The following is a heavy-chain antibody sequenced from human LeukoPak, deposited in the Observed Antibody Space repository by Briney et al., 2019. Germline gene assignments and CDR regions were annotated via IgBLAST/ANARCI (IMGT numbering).Heavy chain of an antibody. J-gene: IGHJ4*02. Sequence: GGSLRLSCAASGFTFSSYAMHWVRQAPGRGLEWVAVISYDGSNKYYADSVKGRFTISRGNSKNTPYLQMNSLRAEDTAVYYCARDRQGVVVVAARYFDYWGQGALVTVSS. CDR1: GFTFSSYA. V-gene: IGHV3-30*04. CDR2: ISYDGSNK. CDR3: ARDRQGVVVVAARYFDY. D-gene: IGHD2-15*01.